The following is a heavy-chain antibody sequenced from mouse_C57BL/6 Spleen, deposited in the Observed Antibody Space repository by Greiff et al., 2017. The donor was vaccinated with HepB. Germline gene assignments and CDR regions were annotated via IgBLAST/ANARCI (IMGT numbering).Heavy chain of an antibody. D-gene: IGHD5-1*01. V-gene: IGHV5-17*01. CDR1: GFTFSDYG. Sequence: EVKLMESGGGLVKPGGSLKLSCAASGFTFSDYGMHWVRQAPEKGLEWVAYISSGSSTIYYADTVKGRFTISRDNAKNNLYLQMTSLRSEDTAMYCCARGGSYEYLFDYWGQGTTHTVSS. CDR2: ISSGSSTI. CDR3: ARGGSYEYLFDY. J-gene: IGHJ2*01.